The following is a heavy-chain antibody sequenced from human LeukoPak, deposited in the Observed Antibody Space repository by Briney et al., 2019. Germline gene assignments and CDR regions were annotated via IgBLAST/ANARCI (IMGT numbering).Heavy chain of an antibody. CDR1: GGSVSIYY. CDR2: IFTSGIT. CDR3: ARESSGTYYNPLGYMDV. V-gene: IGHV4-4*07. D-gene: IGHD3-10*01. Sequence: PSENLSLTCTVPGGSVSIYYWNWIRQPAGPGLESIGRIFTSGITNYNPSLKSRVTMSVDTSKNQFFLNLSSVTAADTAVYYCARESSGTYYNPLGYMDVWGKGTTVTVSS. J-gene: IGHJ6*03.